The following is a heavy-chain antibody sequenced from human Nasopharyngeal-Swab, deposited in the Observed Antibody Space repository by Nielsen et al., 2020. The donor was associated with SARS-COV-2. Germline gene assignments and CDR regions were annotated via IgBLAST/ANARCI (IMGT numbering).Heavy chain of an antibody. D-gene: IGHD3-3*01. Sequence: GESLKISCEASGIFVSGNYMNWVRQAPGMGLEWVSVVYSVGSTLYADSVKGRFTISRDNSKNKLYLQMKNLRPEDTAMYYCASPVFGVVSDAFYLWGQGTMVTVSS. J-gene: IGHJ3*01. CDR1: GIFVSGNY. CDR3: ASPVFGVVSDAFYL. CDR2: VYSVGST. V-gene: IGHV3-53*01.